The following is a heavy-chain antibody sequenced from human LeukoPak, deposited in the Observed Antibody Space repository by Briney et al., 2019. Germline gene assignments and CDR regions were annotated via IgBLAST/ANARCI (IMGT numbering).Heavy chain of an antibody. CDR1: GFTFSSYW. V-gene: IGHV3-7*03. CDR2: IKQDGSEK. CDR3: ARGYYYDSSGYPGDY. J-gene: IGHJ4*02. D-gene: IGHD3-22*01. Sequence: GGSLRLSCAASGFTFSSYWMSWVRQAPGKGLEWVANIKQDGSEKYYVDSVKGRFTISRDNAKNSLYLQMNSLRAEDTALYYCARGYYYDSSGYPGDYWGQGTLVTVSS.